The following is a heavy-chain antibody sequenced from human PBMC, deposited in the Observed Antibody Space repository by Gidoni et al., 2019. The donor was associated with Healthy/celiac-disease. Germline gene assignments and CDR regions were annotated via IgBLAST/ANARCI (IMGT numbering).Heavy chain of an antibody. J-gene: IGHJ1*01. Sequence: QVQLVQSGAEVKKPGASVKVSCKASGYTFTSYDINWWRQATGQGLEWMGWMNPNSGNTGYAQKFQGRVTMTRNTSISTAYMELSSLRSEDTAVYYCARVNRGLMVPGGDEVQHWGQGTLVTVSS. V-gene: IGHV1-8*01. CDR1: GYTFTSYD. CDR3: ARVNRGLMVPGGDEVQH. D-gene: IGHD2-8*01. CDR2: MNPNSGNT.